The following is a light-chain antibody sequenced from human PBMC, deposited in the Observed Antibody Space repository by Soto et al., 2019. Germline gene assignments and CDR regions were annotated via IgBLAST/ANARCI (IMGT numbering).Light chain of an antibody. V-gene: IGLV2-14*01. CDR2: DVS. CDR3: SSYTSSSTLEGV. CDR1: SSDVGGYNY. J-gene: IGLJ1*01. Sequence: QSVLTQPASGSGSPGQSITISCPGTSSDVGGYNYVSWYQQHPGKAPKLMIYDVSNRPSGVSNRFSGSKSGNTASLTISGLQAEDEADYYCSSYTSSSTLEGVFGTGTKVTVL.